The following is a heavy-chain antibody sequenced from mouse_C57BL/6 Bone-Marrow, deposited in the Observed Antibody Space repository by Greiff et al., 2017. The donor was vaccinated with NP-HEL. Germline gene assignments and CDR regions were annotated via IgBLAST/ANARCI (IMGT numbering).Heavy chain of an antibody. CDR1: GFSLTSYG. J-gene: IGHJ2*01. CDR2: IWSGGST. Sequence: VMLVESGPGLVQPSQSLSITCTVSGFSLTSYGVHWVRQSPGKGLEWLGVIWSGGSTDYNAAFISRLSISKDNSKSQVFFKMNSLQADDTAIYYCARYYNGFFDYWGQGTTLTVSS. V-gene: IGHV2-2*01. CDR3: ARYYNGFFDY. D-gene: IGHD2-12*01.